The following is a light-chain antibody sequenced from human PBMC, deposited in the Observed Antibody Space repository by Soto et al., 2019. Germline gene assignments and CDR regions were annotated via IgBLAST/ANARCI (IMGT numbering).Light chain of an antibody. CDR1: QDMGST. V-gene: IGKV1-5*03. CDR3: QQSNQYSPYI. J-gene: IGKJ2*01. CDR2: RAS. Sequence: DIQMTQSPSTLSASVGDRVTVTCRASQDMGSTLAWYQQKPGKAPKLLIYRASSLESGVPSRFSGRGSGTEFTLTISSLQPDDFATYYCQQSNQYSPYIFGQGTKLEIK.